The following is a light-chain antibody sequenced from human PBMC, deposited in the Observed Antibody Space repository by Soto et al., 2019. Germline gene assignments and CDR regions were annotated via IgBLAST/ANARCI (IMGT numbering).Light chain of an antibody. CDR2: SAS. CDR1: QSISSY. J-gene: IGKJ4*01. CDR3: QQSSSNPLT. Sequence: DIQMTQSPSSLSASVGDRVTITCRASQSISSYLNWSQQKPGKAPNLLIYSASKLHSGVPSRFSGSGSGTDFTLIISSLQPEDFATYYCQQSSSNPLTFGGGTRV. V-gene: IGKV1-39*01.